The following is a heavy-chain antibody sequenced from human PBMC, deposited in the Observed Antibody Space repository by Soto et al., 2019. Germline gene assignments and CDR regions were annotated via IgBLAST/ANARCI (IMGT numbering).Heavy chain of an antibody. CDR2: ISGSGGST. CDR3: AKFPTYYYDSSGYYYLLGGGYFDY. D-gene: IGHD3-22*01. J-gene: IGHJ4*02. CDR1: GFTFSSYA. Sequence: GGSLRLSCAASGFTFSSYAMSWVRQAPGKGLEWVSAISGSGGSTYYADSVKGRFTISRDNSKNTLYLQMNSLRAEDTAVYYCAKFPTYYYDSSGYYYLLGGGYFDYWGQGTLVTVSS. V-gene: IGHV3-23*01.